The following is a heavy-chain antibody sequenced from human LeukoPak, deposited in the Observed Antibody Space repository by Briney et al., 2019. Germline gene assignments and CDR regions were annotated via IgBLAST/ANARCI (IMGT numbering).Heavy chain of an antibody. CDR1: GYTFTGYY. CDR2: INTNSCNT. D-gene: IGHD3-3*01. V-gene: IGHV1-8*03. CDR3: ARGPRVVTIFGVVIKTPGYYYYMDV. Sequence: GASVKLSCTASGYTFTGYYMHWVRQAPGQGLEWMGWINTNSCNTGYAQKFQGRLTITRNTSISTAYMELSSLRSEDTAVYYCARGPRVVTIFGVVIKTPGYYYYMDVWSKGTTVTVSS. J-gene: IGHJ6*03.